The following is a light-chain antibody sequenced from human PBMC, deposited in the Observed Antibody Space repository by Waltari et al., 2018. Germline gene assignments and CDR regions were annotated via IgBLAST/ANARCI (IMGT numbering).Light chain of an antibody. V-gene: IGLV1-44*01. Sequence: QSVLTQPPSASGPPGQRVNISCSGSRCNLGLEPVHWYQQFPGAAPKLLIHTTDQRPSGVPDRFSGSKSGTSAPLAISGLQSEDEADYFCASWDGRLNGVVFGGGTKLTVL. CDR3: ASWDGRLNGVV. CDR2: TTD. CDR1: RCNLGLEP. J-gene: IGLJ3*02.